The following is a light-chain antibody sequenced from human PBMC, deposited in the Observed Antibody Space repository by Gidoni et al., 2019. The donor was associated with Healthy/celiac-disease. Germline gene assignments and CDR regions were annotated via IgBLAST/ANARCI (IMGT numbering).Light chain of an antibody. Sequence: VLPQPPATLSLSPGARATLPYGAIQRVSSSYLAWYQQKPGQAPRLLIYDASSRATGIPDRFSGSGSGTDFTLTISRLEPEDFAVYYCQQYGSSLLTFGGGTKVEIK. CDR2: DAS. V-gene: IGKV3D-20*01. CDR3: QQYGSSLLT. CDR1: QRVSSSY. J-gene: IGKJ4*01.